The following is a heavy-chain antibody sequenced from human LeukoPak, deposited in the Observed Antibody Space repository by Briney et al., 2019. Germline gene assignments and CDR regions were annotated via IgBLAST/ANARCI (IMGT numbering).Heavy chain of an antibody. Sequence: SETLSLTCTVSGGSISSRSYYWGWIRQPPGKGLEWIGTVYYRGSTYYSPSLKSRVTISVDTSKNQFSLKLSSVTAADTAVYYCARGPVEELLHNWSDPWGQGTLVTVSS. J-gene: IGHJ5*02. D-gene: IGHD2-15*01. CDR2: VYYRGST. V-gene: IGHV4-39*01. CDR3: ARGPVEELLHNWSDP. CDR1: GGSISSRSYY.